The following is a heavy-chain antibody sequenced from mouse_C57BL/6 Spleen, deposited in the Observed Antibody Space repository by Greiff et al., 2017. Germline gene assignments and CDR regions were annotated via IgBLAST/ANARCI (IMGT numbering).Heavy chain of an antibody. Sequence: QVQLQQPGAELVMPGASVKLSCKASGYTFTSYWMHWVKQRPGQGLEWIGEIDPSDSYTNYNQKFKGKSTLTVDNSSSTACMQLSSLTSEDSAVYYCARRMKYYGSSYGYFDVWGTGTTVTVSS. CDR3: ARRMKYYGSSYGYFDV. J-gene: IGHJ1*03. CDR1: GYTFTSYW. CDR2: IDPSDSYT. V-gene: IGHV1-69*01. D-gene: IGHD1-1*01.